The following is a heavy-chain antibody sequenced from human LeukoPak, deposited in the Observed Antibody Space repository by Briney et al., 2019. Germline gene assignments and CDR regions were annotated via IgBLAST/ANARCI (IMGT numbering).Heavy chain of an antibody. J-gene: IGHJ6*03. V-gene: IGHV1-2*02. CDR3: ARDPLVVVPTADQGYDYYYMDV. CDR1: GYTFTGYY. CDR2: MNPNSGGT. D-gene: IGHD2-2*01. Sequence: ASVKVSCKASGYTFTGYYMHWVRQAPGQGLEWMGWMNPNSGGTNYAKKFQGRVTMTRDTSISTAYMELSRLRSDDTPVSYCARDPLVVVPTADQGYDYYYMDVWGKRTTVTVSS.